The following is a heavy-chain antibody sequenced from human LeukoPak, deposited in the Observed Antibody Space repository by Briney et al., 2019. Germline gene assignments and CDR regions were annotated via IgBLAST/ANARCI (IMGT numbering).Heavy chain of an antibody. V-gene: IGHV3-33*06. CDR1: GFTFSSYG. Sequence: GRSLRLSCAAAGFTFSSYGMHWVRQAPGKGLEWVAVIWYDGSNKYYADSVKGRFTISRDNSKNTLYLQMNSLRAEDTAVYYCAKDRGYFDYWGQGTLVTVSS. D-gene: IGHD3-10*01. J-gene: IGHJ4*02. CDR3: AKDRGYFDY. CDR2: IWYDGSNK.